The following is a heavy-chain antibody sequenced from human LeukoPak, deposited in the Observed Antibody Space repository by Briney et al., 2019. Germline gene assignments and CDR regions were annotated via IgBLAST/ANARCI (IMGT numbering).Heavy chain of an antibody. Sequence: SETLSLTCAVSGGSISGYYWMWVRQPPGKGLEWIGYVHYTGGTRYNPSLKSRVTISVDTSQSQFSLKLSAVTAADTAVYYCAREIPAAGHFDYWGQGFLVTVSS. CDR3: AREIPAAGHFDY. D-gene: IGHD6-13*01. J-gene: IGHJ4*02. V-gene: IGHV4-59*01. CDR2: VHYTGGT. CDR1: GGSISGYY.